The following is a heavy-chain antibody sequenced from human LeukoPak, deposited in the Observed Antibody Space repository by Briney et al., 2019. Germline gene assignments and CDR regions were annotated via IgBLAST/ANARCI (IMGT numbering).Heavy chain of an antibody. Sequence: GGSLRLSCAASGVTFSSYSMNWVCEAPRKGLEWVSSISIVSSYIYYADSVKSGFTITRDNDNNSLYLQMNSLRAEDTAVYYCARARESHGSGSYYKGYYYYGMDVWGQGTTVTVSS. D-gene: IGHD3-10*01. CDR3: ARARESHGSGSYYKGYYYYGMDV. CDR1: GVTFSSYS. CDR2: ISIVSSYI. J-gene: IGHJ6*02. V-gene: IGHV3-21*01.